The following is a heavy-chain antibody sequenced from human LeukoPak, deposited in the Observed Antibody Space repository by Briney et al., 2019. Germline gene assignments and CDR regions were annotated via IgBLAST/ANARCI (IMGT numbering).Heavy chain of an antibody. J-gene: IGHJ4*02. Sequence: PSETLSLTCTVSGGSISSSSYYWGWIRQPPGKGLEWIGSIYYSGSTYYNPSLKSRVTISVDTSKNQFSLKLSSVTAADTAVYYCDLFLAAATPERESDYWGQGTLVTVSS. CDR1: GGSISSSSYY. D-gene: IGHD2-15*01. CDR2: IYYSGST. CDR3: DLFLAAATPERESDY. V-gene: IGHV4-39*01.